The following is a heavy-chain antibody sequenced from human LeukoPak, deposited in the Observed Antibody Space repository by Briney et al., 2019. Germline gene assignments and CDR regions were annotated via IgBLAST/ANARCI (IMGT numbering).Heavy chain of an antibody. CDR2: INWNGGST. CDR3: ARGGSGSSPLMRGYYYYYYMDV. D-gene: IGHD3-10*01. CDR1: GFTFDDYG. V-gene: IGHV3-20*04. J-gene: IGHJ6*03. Sequence: PGGSLRLSCAASGFTFDDYGMSWVRQAPGKGLEWVSGINWNGGSTGYADSVKGRFTISRDNAKNSLYLQMNSLRAEDTAVYYCARGGSGSSPLMRGYYYYYYMDVWGKGTTVTISS.